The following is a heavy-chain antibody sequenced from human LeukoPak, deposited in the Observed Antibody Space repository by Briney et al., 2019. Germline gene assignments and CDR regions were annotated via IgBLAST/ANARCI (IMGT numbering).Heavy chain of an antibody. V-gene: IGHV3-30*04. J-gene: IGHJ5*02. CDR3: AGPIAVAGTSWFDP. CDR2: ISYDGSNK. CDR1: GFTFSSYA. Sequence: GGSLRLSCAASGFTFSSYAMHWVRQAPGKGLEWVAVISYDGSNKYYADSVKGRFTISRDNSKNTLYLQMNSLRAEDTAVYYCAGPIAVAGTSWFDPWGQGTLVTVSS. D-gene: IGHD6-19*01.